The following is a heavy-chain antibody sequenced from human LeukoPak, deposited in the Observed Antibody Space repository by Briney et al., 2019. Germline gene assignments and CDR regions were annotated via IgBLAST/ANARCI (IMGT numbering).Heavy chain of an antibody. D-gene: IGHD1-26*01. CDR1: GGSVSRGGYY. V-gene: IGHV4-31*03. CDR3: AAADWESFYFDS. Sequence: PSETLSPTCTVSGGSVSRGGYYWNWIRQHPGKGLEWIGFTSYSEGTYYNPPLMSRITISVDRSQNQFSLKMRDVTAADTAVYFCAAADWESFYFDSWGQGALVAVSS. CDR2: TSYSEGT. J-gene: IGHJ4*02.